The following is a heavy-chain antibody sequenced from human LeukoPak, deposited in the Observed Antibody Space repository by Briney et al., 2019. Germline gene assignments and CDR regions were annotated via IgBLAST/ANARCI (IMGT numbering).Heavy chain of an antibody. D-gene: IGHD5-18*01. CDR2: INPNSGGT. V-gene: IGHV1-2*02. CDR1: GYTFTGYY. Sequence: GASVKVSCKASGYTFTGYYIHWVRQAPGQGLEWMGWINPNSGGTDYAQKFQGRVTMTRDTSISTTYMELSRLRSDDTAVYYCAGRPDTFLLSIFDYWGQGTLVTVSS. J-gene: IGHJ4*02. CDR3: AGRPDTFLLSIFDY.